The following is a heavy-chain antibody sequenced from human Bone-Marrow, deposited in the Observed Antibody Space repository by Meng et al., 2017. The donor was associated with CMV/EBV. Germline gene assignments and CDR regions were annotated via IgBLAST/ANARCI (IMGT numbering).Heavy chain of an antibody. CDR1: GFIFRSYA. CDR2: IWSEGSNK. V-gene: IGHV3-33*01. D-gene: IGHD6-13*01. CDR3: AREGGPIAAAGTFHY. J-gene: IGHJ4*02. Sequence: LSLTCATSGFIFRSYAMHWVRQAPGKGLEWVAVIWSEGSNKYYADSVKGRFTISRDNSKNTLYLQMNSLRAEDTAVYYCAREGGPIAAAGTFHYWGQGTLVTVSS.